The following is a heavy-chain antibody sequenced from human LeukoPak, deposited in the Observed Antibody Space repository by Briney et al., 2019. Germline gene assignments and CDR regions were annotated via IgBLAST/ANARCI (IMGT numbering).Heavy chain of an antibody. CDR3: ARAYGDYVKYYFDY. V-gene: IGHV3-21*01. CDR2: ISSSSSYI. CDR1: GFTSSSYS. D-gene: IGHD4-17*01. Sequence: PGGSLRLSCAASGFTSSSYSMNWVRQAPGKGLEWVSSISSSSSYIYYADSVKGRFTISRDNAKNSLYLQMNSLRAEDTAVYYCARAYGDYVKYYFDYWGQGTLVTVSS. J-gene: IGHJ4*02.